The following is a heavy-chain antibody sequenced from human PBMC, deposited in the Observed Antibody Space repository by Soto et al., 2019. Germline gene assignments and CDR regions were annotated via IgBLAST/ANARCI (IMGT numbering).Heavy chain of an antibody. CDR2: IYPGDSDT. V-gene: IGHV5-51*01. D-gene: IGHD2-2*01. CDR1: GYKFTSQL. CDR3: ARHTAQVDYYYYGMDV. Sequence: GGSLKISCNGSGYKFTSQLVGRVRPMPGKGLEWMGIIYPGDSDTRYSPSFQGQVTISADKSISTAYLQWSSLKASDTAMYYCARHTAQVDYYYYGMDVWGQGTTVTVSS. J-gene: IGHJ6*02.